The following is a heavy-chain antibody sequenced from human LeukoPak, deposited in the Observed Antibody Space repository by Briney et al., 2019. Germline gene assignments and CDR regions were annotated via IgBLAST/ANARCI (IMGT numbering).Heavy chain of an antibody. CDR2: IYYSGST. D-gene: IGHD3-22*01. J-gene: IGHJ4*02. CDR1: GGSISRYY. CDR3: ARVLRYYDSSGYYWRYYFDY. Sequence: SETLSLTCTVSGGSISRYYWSWIRQPPGKGLEWIGYIYYSGSTNYNPSLKSRATISVDTSKNQFSLKLSSVTAADTAVYYCARVLRYYDSSGYYWRYYFDYWGQGTLVTVSS. V-gene: IGHV4-59*08.